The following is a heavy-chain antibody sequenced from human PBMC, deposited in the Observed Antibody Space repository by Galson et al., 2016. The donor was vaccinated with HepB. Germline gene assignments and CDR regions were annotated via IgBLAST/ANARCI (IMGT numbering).Heavy chain of an antibody. CDR1: GGTSSSYA. CDR2: IIPIFGTT. J-gene: IGHJ4*02. CDR3: AGLCGGNSELWY. D-gene: IGHD4-23*01. Sequence: SVKVSCKASGGTSSSYAISWVRQAPGLGLEWMGGIIPIFGTTSYAQKFQGRVTVTADESTSTAYMELSSLRSEDTAVYYCAGLCGGNSELWYWGQGTLVTVSS. V-gene: IGHV1-69*13.